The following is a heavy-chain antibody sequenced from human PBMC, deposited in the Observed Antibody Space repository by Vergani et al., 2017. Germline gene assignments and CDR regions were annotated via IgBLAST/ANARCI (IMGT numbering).Heavy chain of an antibody. Sequence: QVQLVQSGAEVKKPGASVKVSCKASGYTFTGYYMHWVRQAPGQGLEWVGWINPNSGGTNYAQKFQGRVTMTRDPSISTAYMGLGRLRSDDTAVYYCGGPLGGGATEDVASDYWGQGTLVTVSS. D-gene: IGHD1-26*01. CDR3: GGPLGGGATEDVASDY. J-gene: IGHJ4*02. CDR1: GYTFTGYY. V-gene: IGHV1-2*02. CDR2: INPNSGGT.